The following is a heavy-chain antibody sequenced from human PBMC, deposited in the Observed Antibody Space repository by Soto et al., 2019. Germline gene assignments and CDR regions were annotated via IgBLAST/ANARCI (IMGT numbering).Heavy chain of an antibody. CDR1: GGTFSSYA. J-gene: IGHJ6*02. CDR2: IIPIFGTA. V-gene: IGHV1-69*13. Sequence: ASVKVSCKASGGTFSSYAISWVRQAPGQGLEWMGGIIPIFGTANYAQKFQGRVTITAYESTSTAYMELSSLRSEDTAVYYCARDFPSEKVTMVRGESIPAYYYYGMDVWGQGTTVTVSS. CDR3: ARDFPSEKVTMVRGESIPAYYYYGMDV. D-gene: IGHD3-10*01.